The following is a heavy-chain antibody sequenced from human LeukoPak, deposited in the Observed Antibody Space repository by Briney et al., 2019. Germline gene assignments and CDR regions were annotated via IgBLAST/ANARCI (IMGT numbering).Heavy chain of an antibody. D-gene: IGHD5-24*01. CDR2: IKQDGSKK. J-gene: IGHJ4*02. V-gene: IGHV3-7*04. CDR1: GFPFSSYW. CDR3: TRVGYIDEGFDY. Sequence: GGSLRLSCVASGFPFSSYWMTWVRQAPGKGLEWVANIKQDGSKKSYVDSVKGRFTISRDNAKNSLYLQMNSLRAEDTAIYYCTRVGYIDEGFDYWGQGTLVTVSS.